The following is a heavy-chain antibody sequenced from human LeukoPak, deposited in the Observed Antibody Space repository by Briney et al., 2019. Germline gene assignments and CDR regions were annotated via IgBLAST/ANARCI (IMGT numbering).Heavy chain of an antibody. CDR2: IFGSGGST. CDR3: AKTTTGYSSGRFPGWPVDY. CDR1: GFQFSSYA. Sequence: PGGSLRLSCAASGFQFSSYAMYWVRQAPGKGLEWVSGIFGSGGSTHYADSVKGRFTISRDNSKNTVYLQMNSLRAEDTAVYYCAKTTTGYSSGRFPGWPVDYWGQGTLVTVSS. D-gene: IGHD6-19*01. J-gene: IGHJ4*02. V-gene: IGHV3-23*01.